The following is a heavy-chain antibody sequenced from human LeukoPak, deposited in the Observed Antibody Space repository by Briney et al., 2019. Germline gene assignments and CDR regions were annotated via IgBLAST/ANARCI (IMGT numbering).Heavy chain of an antibody. J-gene: IGHJ4*02. CDR3: ARVLNGDYSFFDY. CDR1: GFTFSSYW. V-gene: IGHV3-7*01. CDR2: INHNGNVN. D-gene: IGHD4-17*01. Sequence: GGSLRLSCAASGFTFSSYWMNWARQAPGKGLEWVASINHNGNVNYYVDSVKGRFTISRDNAKNTLYLQMNSLRAEDTAVYYCARVLNGDYSFFDYWGQGTLVTVSS.